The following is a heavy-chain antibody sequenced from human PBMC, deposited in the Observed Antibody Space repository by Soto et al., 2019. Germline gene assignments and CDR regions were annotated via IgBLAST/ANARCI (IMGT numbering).Heavy chain of an antibody. CDR2: IYYTGST. D-gene: IGHD3-10*01. CDR3: ARVMVRGVNDY. J-gene: IGHJ4*02. V-gene: IGHV4-59*12. Sequence: SETLSLTCTVSSGSISTYYWSWIRQPPGKGLEWIGYIYYTGSTNYNPSLKTRVAISMDTSKNQSSLNLSSVTAADTAVYYCARVMVRGVNDYWGQGTLVTVSS. CDR1: SGSISTYY.